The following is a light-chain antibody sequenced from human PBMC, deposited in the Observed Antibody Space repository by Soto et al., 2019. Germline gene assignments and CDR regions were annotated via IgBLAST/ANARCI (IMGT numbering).Light chain of an antibody. J-gene: IGKJ5*01. CDR3: QQYGGSPRIT. CDR1: QGISGW. CDR2: DAS. V-gene: IGKV1-5*01. Sequence: DIQMTQSPSTLSASVGDRVTTTCRASQGISGWLAWYQQKAGKAPRLLIFDASSLMSGVPSRFSGSGSGTDFTLIINRLEPEDVAIYYCQQYGGSPRITFGQGTRLEIK.